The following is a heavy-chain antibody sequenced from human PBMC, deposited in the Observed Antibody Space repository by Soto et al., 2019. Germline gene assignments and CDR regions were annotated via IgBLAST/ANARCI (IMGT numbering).Heavy chain of an antibody. J-gene: IGHJ2*01. D-gene: IGHD2-15*01. CDR3: ARDRGGRWFFDL. CDR1: GGSISSYY. Sequence: QVQLQESGPGLVKPSETLSLTCTVSGGSISSYYWSWIRQPPGKGLEWIGYIYYSGSTNYNPSLKRLVTVSVDTSNNQFSLKLSSVTAADTAVYYCARDRGGRWFFDLWGRGTLVTVSS. CDR2: IYYSGST. V-gene: IGHV4-59*01.